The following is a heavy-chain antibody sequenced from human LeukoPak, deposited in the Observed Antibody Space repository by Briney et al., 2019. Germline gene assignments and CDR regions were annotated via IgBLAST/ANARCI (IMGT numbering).Heavy chain of an antibody. D-gene: IGHD5-12*01. Sequence: GGSLRLSCAASGFTVSSSYMSWVRQAPGKGLEWVSVIYSGDITYYADSVKGRFTISRDNSKNTLYLQMNRLRAEDTAVYYCVRTLVLPPIHLGNSGYEVWGQGTLLTVSS. J-gene: IGHJ4*02. CDR2: IYSGDIT. CDR1: GFTVSSSY. CDR3: VRTLVLPPIHLGNSGYEV. V-gene: IGHV3-53*01.